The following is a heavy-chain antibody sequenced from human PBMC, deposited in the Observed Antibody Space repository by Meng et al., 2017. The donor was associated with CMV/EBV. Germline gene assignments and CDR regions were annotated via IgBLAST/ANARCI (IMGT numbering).Heavy chain of an antibody. CDR1: GFTFSSYW. CDR3: ARDDSVVVVAAPFDP. D-gene: IGHD2-15*01. V-gene: IGHV3-74*01. J-gene: IGHJ5*02. Sequence: GEFLKISCAASGFTFSSYWMHWVRQAPGKGLVWVSRISSDGSGTTYADSVKGRFAISRDNAKNTLFLQMNSLRAEDTAVYYCARDDSVVVVAAPFDPWGQGTLVTVSS. CDR2: ISSDGSGT.